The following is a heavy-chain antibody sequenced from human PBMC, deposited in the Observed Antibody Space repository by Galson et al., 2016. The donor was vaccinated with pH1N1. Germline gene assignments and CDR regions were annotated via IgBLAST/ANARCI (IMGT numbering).Heavy chain of an antibody. V-gene: IGHV1-69*13. Sequence: SVKVSCKASGGTFRSHAISWVRQAPGQGLEWMAGIIPMFGTPKYAQKFQGRVTISADESTSTAYMELSSLRPEDSALYFCARKVILGWLLYQGYFDLWGHGTLVTVSS. J-gene: IGHJ5*02. CDR3: ARKVILGWLLYQGYFDL. CDR2: IIPMFGTP. D-gene: IGHD3-3*01. CDR1: GGTFRSHA.